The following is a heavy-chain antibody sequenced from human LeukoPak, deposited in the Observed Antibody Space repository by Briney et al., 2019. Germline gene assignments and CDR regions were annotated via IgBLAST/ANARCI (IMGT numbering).Heavy chain of an antibody. Sequence: PSETLSLTCTVSGGSINSYYWSWIRQPPGKGLEWIGYIYYSGSTNYNPSLKSRVTISVDTSKNQFSLKLSSVTAADTAVYYCARGGAAAPYPDYWGQGTLVTVSS. CDR1: GGSINSYY. CDR3: ARGGAAAPYPDY. V-gene: IGHV4-59*08. CDR2: IYYSGST. D-gene: IGHD6-13*01. J-gene: IGHJ4*02.